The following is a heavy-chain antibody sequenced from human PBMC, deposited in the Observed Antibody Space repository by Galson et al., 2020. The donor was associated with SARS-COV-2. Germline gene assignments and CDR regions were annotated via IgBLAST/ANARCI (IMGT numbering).Heavy chain of an antibody. CDR2: ISYDGSNK. D-gene: IGHD3-22*01. CDR3: GKVRGKMIAGGTFDF. Sequence: SPKIPFASSGFTFSSYGMHWVRQAPGKGLEWVAGISYDGSNKDYADSVKGRFTISRDNSKNTLYLQMNSLRAEDPAVYYCGKVRGKMIAGGTFDFWGQGTLVTVSS. J-gene: IGHJ4*02. V-gene: IGHV3-30*18. CDR1: GFTFSSYG.